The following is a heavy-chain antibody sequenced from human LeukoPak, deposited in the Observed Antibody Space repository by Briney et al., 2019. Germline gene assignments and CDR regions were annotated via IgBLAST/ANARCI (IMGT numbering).Heavy chain of an antibody. D-gene: IGHD3-9*01. J-gene: IGHJ6*02. CDR3: ARGGDDILTGYPNYYYGMDV. CDR1: GYTFTSYD. CDR2: MNPNSGNT. Sequence: ASVTVSCKASGYTFTSYDSNWVRQAPGQGLEWMGWMNPNSGNTDYAQKFQGRVTMTRNTSISTAYMELSSLRSEDTAVYYCARGGDDILTGYPNYYYGMDVWGQGTTVTVSS. V-gene: IGHV1-8*01.